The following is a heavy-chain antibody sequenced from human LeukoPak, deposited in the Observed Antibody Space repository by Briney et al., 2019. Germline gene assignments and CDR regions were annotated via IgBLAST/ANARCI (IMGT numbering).Heavy chain of an antibody. CDR2: IYYSGST. D-gene: IGHD6-6*01. Sequence: PSETLSLTCTVSGGSISSYYWSWIRQPPGKGLEWIGYIYYSGSTNYNPSLKSRVTISVDTSKSQFSLKLSSVTAADTAVYYCARGLRAARLASWGQGTLVTVSS. V-gene: IGHV4-59*12. CDR1: GGSISSYY. J-gene: IGHJ5*02. CDR3: ARGLRAARLAS.